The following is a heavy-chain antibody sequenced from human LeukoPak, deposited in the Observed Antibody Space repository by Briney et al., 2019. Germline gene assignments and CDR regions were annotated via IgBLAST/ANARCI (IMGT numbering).Heavy chain of an antibody. V-gene: IGHV4-34*01. CDR3: ARGPVKGLYYYDSSGYWQH. CDR1: GGSISSYY. Sequence: SETLSLTCTVSGGSISSYYWSWIRQPPGKGLEWIGEINHSGSTNYNPSLKSRVTISVDTSKNQFSLKLSSVTAADTAVYYCARGPVKGLYYYDSSGYWQHWGQGTLVTVSS. J-gene: IGHJ1*01. D-gene: IGHD3-22*01. CDR2: INHSGST.